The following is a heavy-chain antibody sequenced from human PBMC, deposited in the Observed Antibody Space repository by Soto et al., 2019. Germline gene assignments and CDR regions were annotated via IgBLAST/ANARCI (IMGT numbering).Heavy chain of an antibody. V-gene: IGHV3-66*01. CDR1: GFTVSSNY. CDR3: ARENSSGWFRY. CDR2: IYSGGST. D-gene: IGHD6-19*01. Sequence: GGSLRLSCAASGFTVSSNYMSWVRQAPGKGLEWVSVIYSGGSTYYADSVKGRFTISRDNSKNTLYLQMNSLRAEDTAVYYCARENSSGWFRYWGQGTLVTVSS. J-gene: IGHJ4*02.